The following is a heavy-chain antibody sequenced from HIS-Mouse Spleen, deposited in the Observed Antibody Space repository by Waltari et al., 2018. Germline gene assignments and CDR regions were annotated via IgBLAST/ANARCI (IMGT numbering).Heavy chain of an antibody. CDR2: IYYSGST. CDR3: AREIPYSSSWYDWYFDL. D-gene: IGHD6-13*01. J-gene: IGHJ2*01. CDR1: GGSISSSRYY. Sequence: QLQESAPGLVKPSETLSLTRTVPGGSISSSRYYCGWVRPPPGKGLEWIGSIYYSGSTYYNPSLKSRVTISVDTSKNQFSLKLSSVTAADTAVYYCAREIPYSSSWYDWYFDLWGRGTLVTVSS. V-gene: IGHV4-39*07.